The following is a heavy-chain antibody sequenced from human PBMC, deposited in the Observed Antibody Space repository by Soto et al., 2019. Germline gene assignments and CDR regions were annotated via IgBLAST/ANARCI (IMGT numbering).Heavy chain of an antibody. CDR1: GFSLSNARMG. CDR2: IFSNDEK. D-gene: IGHD3-10*01. Sequence: QVTLKESGPVLVKPTATLTLTCTVSGFSLSNARMGVSWIRQPPGKALEWLAHIFSNDEKSYITSLKSRLTISKHTSKSQVVLTMTNMDPVDTATYYCARIQGVMVRGVLYHPLLFDPWGQGTLVTVSS. J-gene: IGHJ5*02. CDR3: ARIQGVMVRGVLYHPLLFDP. V-gene: IGHV2-26*01.